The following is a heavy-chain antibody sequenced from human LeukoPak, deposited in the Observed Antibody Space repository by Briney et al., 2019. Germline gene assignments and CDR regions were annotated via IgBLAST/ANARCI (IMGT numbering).Heavy chain of an antibody. V-gene: IGHV3-23*01. CDR1: GFTFSSYA. Sequence: GGSLRLSCAASGFTFSSYAMSWVRHAPGKGLEWVSAISGSGGSTYYADSVKGRFTISRDNSKNTLYLQMNSLRAEDTAVYYCAKVAIFGVVIPFYFDYWGQGTLVTVSS. CDR3: AKVAIFGVVIPFYFDY. J-gene: IGHJ4*02. CDR2: ISGSGGST. D-gene: IGHD3-3*01.